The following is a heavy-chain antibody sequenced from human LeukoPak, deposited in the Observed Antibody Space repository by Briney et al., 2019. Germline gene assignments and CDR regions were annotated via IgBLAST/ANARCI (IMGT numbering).Heavy chain of an antibody. Sequence: SETLSLTCAVYGGSFSGYYWSWIRQPPGKGLEWIGEINHSGSTNYNPSLKSRVTISVDTSKNQFSLKLSSVTAADTAVYYCARDKGSDEPFVWGQGTLVTVSS. J-gene: IGHJ4*02. V-gene: IGHV4-34*01. CDR1: GGSFSGYY. CDR3: ARDKGSDEPFV. D-gene: IGHD2-21*02. CDR2: INHSGST.